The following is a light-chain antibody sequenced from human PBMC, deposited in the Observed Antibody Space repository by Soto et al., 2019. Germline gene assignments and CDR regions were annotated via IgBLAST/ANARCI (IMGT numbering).Light chain of an antibody. CDR1: QSISVH. CDR3: QQSYITPYT. J-gene: IGKJ2*01. V-gene: IGKV1-39*01. Sequence: DLQMTQSPSSLSASVGDTVTITCRASQSISVHLNWYQQKPGKVPKLLIYAASNLQSGVLSSFSGSGSETDFSLTISSLQPEDFATYYCQQSYITPYTFGQGTKLQIK. CDR2: AAS.